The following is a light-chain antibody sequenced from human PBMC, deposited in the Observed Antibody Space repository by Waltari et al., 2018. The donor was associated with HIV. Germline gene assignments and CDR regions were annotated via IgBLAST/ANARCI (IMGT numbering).Light chain of an antibody. V-gene: IGLV2-8*01. CDR2: GVN. CDR3: ASYRGISNPYV. Sequence: QSALTQPPSASGSPGPSIPISCTGSNSELHEYSYVSWSQHHPGRSPKLIIFGVNERPSGVPDRFSGSRSGYSASLTVSGLQSEDEADYYCASYRGISNPYVFGTGTKVTVL. J-gene: IGLJ1*01. CDR1: NSELHEYSY.